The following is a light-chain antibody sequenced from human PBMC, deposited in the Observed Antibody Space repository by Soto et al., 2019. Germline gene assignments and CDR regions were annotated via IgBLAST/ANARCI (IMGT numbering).Light chain of an antibody. V-gene: IGKV1-5*03. CDR3: QQYNSYST. Sequence: DIQMTQSPSTLSASVGDRVTITCRASESISSWLAWYQQKPGKAPKLLIYKASILESVVPSRFSGSGSGTEFTLTISSLQPDDFATYYCQQYNSYSTFGQGTKVEIK. J-gene: IGKJ1*01. CDR1: ESISSW. CDR2: KAS.